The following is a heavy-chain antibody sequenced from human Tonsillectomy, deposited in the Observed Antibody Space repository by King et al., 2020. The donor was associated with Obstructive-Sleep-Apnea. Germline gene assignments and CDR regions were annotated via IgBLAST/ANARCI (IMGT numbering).Heavy chain of an antibody. Sequence: VQLVESGGGLVQPGGSLKLSCAASGFTFSGSAMHWVRQASGKGPEWVGRIRSKANSYATAYAASVKGRFTISRDDSKNTAYLQMNSLKTEDTAVYYCTRVPEGNWFDPWGQGTLVTVSS. CDR2: IRSKANSYAT. CDR3: TRVPEGNWFDP. CDR1: GFTFSGSA. J-gene: IGHJ5*02. V-gene: IGHV3-73*02.